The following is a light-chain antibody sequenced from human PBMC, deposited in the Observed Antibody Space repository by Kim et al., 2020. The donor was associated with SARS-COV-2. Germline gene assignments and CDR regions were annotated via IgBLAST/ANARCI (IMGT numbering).Light chain of an antibody. CDR3: QQYTGSPIT. CDR2: DAS. CDR1: QSVRNGY. Sequence: SPGGRATLDCRASQSVRNGYLAWYQQKPGHAPRLLIYDASSRATGIPDRFSGSGSGTDFTLTISRLEPEDFAVYYCQQYTGSPITFGQGTRLEIK. V-gene: IGKV3-20*01. J-gene: IGKJ5*01.